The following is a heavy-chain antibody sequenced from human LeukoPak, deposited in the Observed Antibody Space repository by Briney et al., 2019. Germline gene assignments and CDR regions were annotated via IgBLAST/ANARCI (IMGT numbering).Heavy chain of an antibody. J-gene: IGHJ4*02. D-gene: IGHD6-13*01. Sequence: GGPLRLSCAASGFTFSNYGMHWVRQAPGKGLDWVAVIWYDGSYKYYADSVKGRFTISRDNSKNTLYLQMNSLRAEDTAVYYCAKVVQYTASTGTGLDYWGQGTLVTVSS. V-gene: IGHV3-33*06. CDR2: IWYDGSYK. CDR1: GFTFSNYG. CDR3: AKVVQYTASTGTGLDY.